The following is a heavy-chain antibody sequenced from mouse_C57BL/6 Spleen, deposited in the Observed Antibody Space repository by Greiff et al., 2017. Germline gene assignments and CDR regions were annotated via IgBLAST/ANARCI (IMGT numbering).Heavy chain of an antibody. D-gene: IGHD2-3*01. Sequence: QVQLQQPGAELVKPGASVKMSCKASGYTFTSYWITWVKQRPGQGLEWIGDISPGSGSTNYNAKFKSKATLTVDTSSITAYMQLSSLTSEDSADYYCARRDGYHYFDYWGQGTTLTVSS. V-gene: IGHV1-55*01. J-gene: IGHJ2*01. CDR3: ARRDGYHYFDY. CDR1: GYTFTSYW. CDR2: ISPGSGST.